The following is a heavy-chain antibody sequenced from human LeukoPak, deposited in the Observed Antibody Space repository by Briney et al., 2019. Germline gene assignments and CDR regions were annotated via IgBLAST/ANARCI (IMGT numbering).Heavy chain of an antibody. CDR1: GYTFTSYY. Sequence: ASVKVSCKASGYTFTSYYMHWVRQAPGQGLEWMGIINPSGGSTSYAQKFQGRVTMTRDMSTSTVYMELSSLRSEDTAVYYCAREGLDVDAFDIWGQGTMVTVSS. CDR2: INPSGGST. CDR3: AREGLDVDAFDI. J-gene: IGHJ3*02. D-gene: IGHD5-12*01. V-gene: IGHV1-46*01.